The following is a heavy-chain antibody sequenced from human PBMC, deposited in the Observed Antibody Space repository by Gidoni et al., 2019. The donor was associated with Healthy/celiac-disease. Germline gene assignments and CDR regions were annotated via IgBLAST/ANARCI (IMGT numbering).Heavy chain of an antibody. D-gene: IGHD5-18*01. V-gene: IGHV3-30*03. CDR3: ARGIGYTAMVNCGLLDY. Sequence: QLQLAESGVGVVQPRISLRLYCAASGFACSSSGMNWVRQAPGKGLEWVAVITYDGSNKYYADSVKGRFTISRDNSKNTLYLQMNSLRAEDTAVYYCARGIGYTAMVNCGLLDYWGQGTLVTVSS. CDR2: ITYDGSNK. J-gene: IGHJ4*02. CDR1: GFACSSSG.